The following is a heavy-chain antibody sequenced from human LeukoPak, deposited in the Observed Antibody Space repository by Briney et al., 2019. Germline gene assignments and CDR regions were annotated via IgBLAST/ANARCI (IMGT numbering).Heavy chain of an antibody. J-gene: IGHJ6*02. Sequence: GGSLRLSCAASGFTFSSYAMNWVRQAPGKGLEWVAVISYDGSNKYYADSVKGRFTISRDNSKNTLYLQMNSLRAEDTAVYYCAKVTSLGIAVAQYGMDVWGQGTTVTVSS. D-gene: IGHD6-19*01. CDR1: GFTFSSYA. CDR2: ISYDGSNK. CDR3: AKVTSLGIAVAQYGMDV. V-gene: IGHV3-30*18.